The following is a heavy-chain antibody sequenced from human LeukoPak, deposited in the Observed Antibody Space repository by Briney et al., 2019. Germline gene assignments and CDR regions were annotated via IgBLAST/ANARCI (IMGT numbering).Heavy chain of an antibody. V-gene: IGHV3-64*04. Sequence: GGSLRLSCSASGFTFSYYAMHWVRQAPGKGLQYLSGISGIRSDGGSTYYADSVKGRFTISRDDSKSIAYLQMNSLKSEDTAVYYCTSPEDYYGMGVWGPGTTVTVSS. CDR1: GFTFSYYA. D-gene: IGHD1-14*01. CDR3: TSPEDYYGMGV. J-gene: IGHJ6*02. CDR2: IRSDGGST.